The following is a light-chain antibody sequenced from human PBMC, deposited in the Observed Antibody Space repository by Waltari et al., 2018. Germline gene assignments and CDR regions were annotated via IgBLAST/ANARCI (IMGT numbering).Light chain of an antibody. V-gene: IGKV3-20*01. J-gene: IGKJ1*01. CDR1: QSVVRS. CDR3: QHYVRLPVT. CDR2: GAS. Sequence: ENVCTQCLEALSLCPEERDPLSCRARQSVVRSLAWYQQKPGQAPRLLISGASNRATGIPDRFSGSGSGTDFSLTISSLEPEDCAVYYCQHYVRLPVTFGQGTKVEIK.